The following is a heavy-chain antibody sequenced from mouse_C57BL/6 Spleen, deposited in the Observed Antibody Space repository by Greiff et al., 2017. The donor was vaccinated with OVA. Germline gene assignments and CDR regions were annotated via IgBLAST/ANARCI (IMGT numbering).Heavy chain of an antibody. V-gene: IGHV1-80*01. CDR3: ARSGGYDAMDD. J-gene: IGHJ4*01. D-gene: IGHD4-1*01. CDR1: GYAFSSYW. CDR2: IYPGDGDT. Sequence: VKLMESGAELVKPGASVKISCKASGYAFSSYWMHWVKQRPGKGLEWIGQIYPGDGDTNYNGKFKGKATLTADKSSSTAYMQLSSLTSEDSAVYFCARSGGYDAMDDWGQGTSVTVSS.